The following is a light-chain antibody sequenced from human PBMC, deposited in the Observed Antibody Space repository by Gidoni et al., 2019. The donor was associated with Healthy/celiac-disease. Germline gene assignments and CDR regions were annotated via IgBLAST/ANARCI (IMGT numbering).Light chain of an antibody. CDR1: SSNIGAGYD. J-gene: IGLJ2*01. CDR3: QSYDSSLSGFVV. CDR2: GNS. Sequence: SVLTQPPSVSGAPGQRVPISCTGSSSNIGAGYDVHWYQQLPGTAPKLLISGNSNRPSGVPDRFSGSKSGTSASLAITGLQAEDEADYYCQSYDSSLSGFVVFGGGTKLTVL. V-gene: IGLV1-40*01.